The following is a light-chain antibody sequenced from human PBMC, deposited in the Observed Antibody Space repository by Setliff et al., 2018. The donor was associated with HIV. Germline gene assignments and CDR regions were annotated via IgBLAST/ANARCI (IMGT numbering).Light chain of an antibody. CDR3: CSYAGSYF. CDR1: SSDVGGYNY. J-gene: IGLJ2*01. V-gene: IGLV2-11*01. Sequence: ALAQPRSVSGSPGQSVTISCTGTSSDVGGYNYVSWYQQHPGKAPKLMIYDVSKRPSGVPDRFSGSKSGNTASLTISGLQAEDEADYYCCSYAGSYFFGGGTKVTVL. CDR2: DVS.